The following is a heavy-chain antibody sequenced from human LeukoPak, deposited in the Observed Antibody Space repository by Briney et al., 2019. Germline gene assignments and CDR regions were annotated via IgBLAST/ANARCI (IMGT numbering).Heavy chain of an antibody. V-gene: IGHV3-21*01. CDR2: IRSSSSYI. CDR3: ARDRVSMIRGVTALDY. D-gene: IGHD3-10*01. CDR1: GFTFSSYG. Sequence: GGSLRLSCAASGFTFSSYGMNWVRQAPGKGLEWVSSIRSSSSYIYYADSVKGRFTISRDNAKNSLYLQMNSLRAEDTAVYYCARDRVSMIRGVTALDYWGQGTLVTVSS. J-gene: IGHJ4*02.